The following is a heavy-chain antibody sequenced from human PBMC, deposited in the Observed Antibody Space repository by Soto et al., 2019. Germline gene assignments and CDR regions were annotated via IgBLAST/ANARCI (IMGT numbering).Heavy chain of an antibody. J-gene: IGHJ6*02. CDR2: ISAYNGNT. V-gene: IGHV1-18*01. D-gene: IGHD6-13*01. CDR1: GYTFTSYG. CDR3: ARMDNLEQQLTWDYYYYGMNV. Sequence: GASVKVSCKASGYTFTSYGISWVRQAPGQGLEWMGWISAYNGNTNYAQKLQGRVTMTTDTSTSTAYMELRSLRSDDTAVYYCARMDNLEQQLTWDYYYYGMNVWGQGTTVTVSS.